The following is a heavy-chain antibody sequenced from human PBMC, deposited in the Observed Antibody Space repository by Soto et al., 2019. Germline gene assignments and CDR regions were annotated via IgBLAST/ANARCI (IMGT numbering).Heavy chain of an antibody. D-gene: IGHD2-15*01. CDR2: ISGSGGNT. J-gene: IGHJ4*02. CDR1: GFTLSGYA. CDR3: YSGGDY. Sequence: EVLLLQSGGGLVQPGGSLRLSCAASGFTLSGYAMTWVRQAPGKGLEWVSGISGSGGNTYYADSVKGRFTISRDNSKNTLYLPMNSLRAEDPAVYYCYSGGDYWGRGTLVTVSS. V-gene: IGHV3-23*01.